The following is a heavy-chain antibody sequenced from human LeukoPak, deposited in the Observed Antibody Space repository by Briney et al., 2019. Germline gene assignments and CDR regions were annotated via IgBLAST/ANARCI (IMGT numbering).Heavy chain of an antibody. V-gene: IGHV3-13*04. CDR1: GFTFSSYD. CDR3: ARSPSAGGEFDY. J-gene: IGHJ4*02. CDR2: IGTAGDT. D-gene: IGHD3-16*01. Sequence: PGGSLRLSCAASGFTFSSYDMHWVRQATGKGLEWVSAIGTAGDTYYPGSVKGRFTISRENAKNSLYLQMNSLRAGDTGVYYCARSPSAGGEFDYWGQGTLVTVSS.